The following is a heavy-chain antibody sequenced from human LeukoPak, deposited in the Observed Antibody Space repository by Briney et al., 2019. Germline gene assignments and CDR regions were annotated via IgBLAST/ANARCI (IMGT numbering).Heavy chain of an antibody. V-gene: IGHV1-2*02. J-gene: IGHJ4*02. CDR2: VNPNNGGT. Sequence: ASVKVSCKASGYTFTSYYMHWVRLAPAQGLEWMGFVNPNNGGTNYAQKFQGRVTMARDTYMWTGYMELSRLRSDVTAVYYCARGWARYYYDSSGYYYHPDFDYWGQGTLVTVSS. D-gene: IGHD3-22*01. CDR1: GYTFTSYY. CDR3: ARGWARYYYDSSGYYYHPDFDY.